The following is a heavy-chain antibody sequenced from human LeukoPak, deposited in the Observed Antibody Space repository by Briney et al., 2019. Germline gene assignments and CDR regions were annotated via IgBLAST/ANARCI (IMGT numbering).Heavy chain of an antibody. CDR2: ISYDGSNK. D-gene: IGHD6-19*01. J-gene: IGHJ4*02. Sequence: PGRSLRLSCAASEFTFSSYGMHWVRQAPGKGLEWVAVISYDGSNKYYADSVKGRFTISRDNSKNTLYLQMNSLRAEDTAVYYCAKDGAVAGWNVWDYWGQGTLVTVSS. CDR1: EFTFSSYG. V-gene: IGHV3-30*18. CDR3: AKDGAVAGWNVWDY.